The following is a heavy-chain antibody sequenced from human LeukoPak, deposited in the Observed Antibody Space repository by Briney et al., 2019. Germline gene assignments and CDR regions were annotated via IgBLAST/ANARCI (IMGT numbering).Heavy chain of an antibody. J-gene: IGHJ3*02. CDR2: ISGSGGST. CDR1: GFTFSSYA. V-gene: IGHV3-23*01. CDR3: AKFKRDYGSGSYGAFDI. D-gene: IGHD3-10*01. Sequence: GGSLRLSCAASGFTFSSYAMSWVRQAPGKGLEWVSAISGSGGSTYYADSVKGRFTISRDNSKNTLYLQMNSLRAEDTAVYYCAKFKRDYGSGSYGAFDIWGQGTMVTVSS.